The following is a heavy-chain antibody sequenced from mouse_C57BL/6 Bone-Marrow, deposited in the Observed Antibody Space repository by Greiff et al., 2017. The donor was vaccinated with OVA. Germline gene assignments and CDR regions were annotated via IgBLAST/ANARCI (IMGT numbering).Heavy chain of an antibody. J-gene: IGHJ4*01. CDR2: IYPGGGYT. Sequence: QVQLQQSGAELVRPGTSVKMSCKASGYTFTNYWIGWAKQRPGHGLEWIGDIYPGGGYTNYNEKFKGKATLTADKSSSTAYMQFSSLTSEDSAIYYCARGGYYAYYAMDYWGQGTSVTVSS. CDR1: GYTFTNYW. CDR3: ARGGYYAYYAMDY. V-gene: IGHV1-63*01. D-gene: IGHD2-3*01.